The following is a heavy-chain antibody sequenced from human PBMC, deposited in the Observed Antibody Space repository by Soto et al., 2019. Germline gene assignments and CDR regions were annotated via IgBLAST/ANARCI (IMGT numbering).Heavy chain of an antibody. V-gene: IGHV3-30*19. Sequence: QEHLVESGGGVVQPERSLTLSCVASGFTFSNYGMHWVRQVPGKGLEWVSLISRDGSKQFYTDSVKGRFTISRDNSKNLLSLQMNNLRVEDTAVYYCVRDDDGGPNAFDIRGQGSMVTVSS. J-gene: IGHJ3*02. CDR1: GFTFSNYG. D-gene: IGHD3-16*01. CDR3: VRDDDGGPNAFDI. CDR2: ISRDGSKQ.